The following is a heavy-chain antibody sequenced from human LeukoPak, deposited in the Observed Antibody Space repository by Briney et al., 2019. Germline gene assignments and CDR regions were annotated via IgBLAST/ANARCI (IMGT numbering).Heavy chain of an antibody. CDR3: ARAGDSSGYLFDY. D-gene: IGHD3-22*01. CDR2: IYYSGST. Sequence: SETLSLTCTVSGGSISSGDYYWSWIRQPPGKGLEWSGYIYYSGSTYYNPSLKSRVTISVDTSKNQFSLKLSSVTAADTAVYYCARAGDSSGYLFDYWGQGTLVTVSS. J-gene: IGHJ4*02. V-gene: IGHV4-30-4*01. CDR1: GGSISSGDYY.